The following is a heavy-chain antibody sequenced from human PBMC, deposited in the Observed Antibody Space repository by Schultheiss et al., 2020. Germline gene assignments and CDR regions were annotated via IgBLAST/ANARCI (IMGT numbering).Heavy chain of an antibody. J-gene: IGHJ5*02. Sequence: GGSLRLSCAASGFTFSSYAMHWVRQAPGKGLEWVSAISGSGGSTYYADSVKGRFTISRDNSKNTLYLQMNSLRAEDTAVYFCAKGGLSSSSVSWGQGTLVTVSS. D-gene: IGHD6-6*01. CDR1: GFTFSSYA. CDR2: ISGSGGST. V-gene: IGHV3-23*01. CDR3: AKGGLSSSSVS.